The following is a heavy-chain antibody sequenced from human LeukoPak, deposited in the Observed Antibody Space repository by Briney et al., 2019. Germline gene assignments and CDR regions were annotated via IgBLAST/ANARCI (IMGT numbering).Heavy chain of an antibody. D-gene: IGHD3-3*02. J-gene: IGHJ4*02. V-gene: IGHV3-7*01. CDR1: GFTFSNYA. CDR3: ARNRSLAY. CDR2: IKQDGSEK. Sequence: PGGSLRLSCAASGFTFSNYAMSWVRQAPGKGLEWVANIKQDGSEKYYVDSVKGRFTISRDNAKNSLYLQMNSLRAEDTAVYYCARNRSLAYWGQGTLVTVSS.